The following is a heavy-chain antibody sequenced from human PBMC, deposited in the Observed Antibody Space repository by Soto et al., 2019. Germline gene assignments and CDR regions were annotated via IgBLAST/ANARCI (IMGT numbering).Heavy chain of an antibody. D-gene: IGHD3-22*01. Sequence: ASVKVSCKASGYTFTSYYMHWVRQAPGQGLEWMGIINPSGGSTSYAQKFQGWVTMTRDTSISTAYMELSRLRSDDTAVYYCARSRLTYYDSSGLSDFDYWRQGTLVTVSS. CDR3: ARSRLTYYDSSGLSDFDY. CDR2: INPSGGST. V-gene: IGHV1-46*01. CDR1: GYTFTSYY. J-gene: IGHJ4*02.